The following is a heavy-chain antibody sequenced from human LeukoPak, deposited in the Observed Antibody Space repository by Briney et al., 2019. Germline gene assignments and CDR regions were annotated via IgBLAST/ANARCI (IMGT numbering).Heavy chain of an antibody. CDR1: GGSFSGYY. V-gene: IGHV4-34*01. J-gene: IGHJ4*02. D-gene: IGHD2-21*01. CDR2: INHSGST. Sequence: PSETLSLTCAVYGGSFSGYYWSWIRQPPGKGLEWIGEINHSGSTNYNPSLKSRVTISVDTSKSQFSLELSSVTAADTAVYYCARLTYLNDYWGQGTLVTVSS. CDR3: ARLTYLNDY.